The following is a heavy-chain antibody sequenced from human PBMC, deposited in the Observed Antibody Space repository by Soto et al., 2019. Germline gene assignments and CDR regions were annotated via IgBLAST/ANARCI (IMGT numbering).Heavy chain of an antibody. CDR2: ISSSGSTI. CDR1: GFTFSSYS. CDR3: ARAGYRSVDY. J-gene: IGHJ4*02. V-gene: IGHV3-48*02. D-gene: IGHD3-3*01. Sequence: EVQLVESGGGLVQPGGSLRLSCAASGFTFSSYSMNWVRQAPGKGLEWVSYISSSGSTIYYADSVRGRFTISRDNAKNLLYLQMNSLSDEDTAVYYCARAGYRSVDYWGQGTLVTVSS.